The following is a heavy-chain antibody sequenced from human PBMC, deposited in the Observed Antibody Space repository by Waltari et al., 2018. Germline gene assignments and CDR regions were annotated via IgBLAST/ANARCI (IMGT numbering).Heavy chain of an antibody. D-gene: IGHD1-26*01. Sequence: EVQVVESGGGSAQPGGSLRLSCTASGFNFIYAWMSWFRQAPGKGLEWVGRIKSKTSCGTADYAAPVEGRFTISKDDSMNTVYLEMSSLKTEDTAIYYCTADAPEVGQGELDYWGQGTLVTVSS. CDR2: IKSKTSCGTA. J-gene: IGHJ4*02. CDR1: GFNFIYAW. V-gene: IGHV3-15*01. CDR3: TADAPEVGQGELDY.